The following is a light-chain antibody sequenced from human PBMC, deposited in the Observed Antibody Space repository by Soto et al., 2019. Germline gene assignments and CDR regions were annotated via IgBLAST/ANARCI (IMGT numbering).Light chain of an antibody. CDR1: RGDVGAYNY. CDR3: SSFTSRFTFV. CDR2: EVT. Sequence: QSALTQPASVSGSPGQSIAISCTGTRGDVGAYNYVSWYQQHPGKAPKLMISEVTKRPSGVSDRLSGSKSGDTASLTISGLQAEDEADYYCSSFTSRFTFVFGTGTKVTVL. J-gene: IGLJ1*01. V-gene: IGLV2-14*01.